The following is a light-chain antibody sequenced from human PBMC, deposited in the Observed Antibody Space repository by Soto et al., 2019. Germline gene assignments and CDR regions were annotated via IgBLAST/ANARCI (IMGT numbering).Light chain of an antibody. CDR1: SSDVGGYNF. Sequence: QSALTQPASVSGSPGQSITISCTGTSSDVGGYNFVSWYQQHPGKAPKLMIYEVSNRPSGVSNRFSASKSGNTASLTISGLQAEDEADYYCSSRTTSNPYVFGTGTKVTVL. J-gene: IGLJ1*01. CDR3: SSRTTSNPYV. CDR2: EVS. V-gene: IGLV2-14*01.